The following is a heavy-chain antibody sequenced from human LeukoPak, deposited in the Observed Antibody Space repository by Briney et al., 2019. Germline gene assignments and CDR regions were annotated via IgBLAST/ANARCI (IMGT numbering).Heavy chain of an antibody. CDR3: ASLTYYYDSSGYYYPF. CDR1: GYSISSGYY. Sequence: PSETLSLTCAVSGYSISSGYYWGWIRQPPGKGLEWIGYIYYSGSTNYNPSLKSRVTISVDTSKNQFSLKLSSVTAADTAVYYCASLTYYYDSSGYYYPFWGQGTLVTVSS. CDR2: IYYSGST. J-gene: IGHJ4*02. V-gene: IGHV4-61*01. D-gene: IGHD3-22*01.